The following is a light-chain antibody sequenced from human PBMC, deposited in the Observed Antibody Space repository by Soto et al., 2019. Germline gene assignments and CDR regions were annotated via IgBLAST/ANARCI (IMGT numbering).Light chain of an antibody. Sequence: DIQMTQSPSTLSASVGDRVTITCRASQSISSWLAWYQQKPGKAPKLLIYKACILESGVPSRFSGSGSETEFTLTISSLQPDDFATYYCQQYNSYSCTFGQGTKLEIK. CDR3: QQYNSYSCT. V-gene: IGKV1-5*03. CDR1: QSISSW. CDR2: KAC. J-gene: IGKJ2*02.